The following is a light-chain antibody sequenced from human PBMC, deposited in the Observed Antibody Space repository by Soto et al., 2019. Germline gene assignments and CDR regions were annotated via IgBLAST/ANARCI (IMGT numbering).Light chain of an antibody. Sequence: EIVMTQSPATLSVSPGERATLSCRASQSISSNLAWYQHKPGQAPRLLIYGASTRATAIPARFSGSGSGTEFTLTISSLQSEDFAVYYCQQYNNWPQTFGQGTKVEIK. CDR2: GAS. CDR1: QSISSN. CDR3: QQYNNWPQT. J-gene: IGKJ1*01. V-gene: IGKV3-15*01.